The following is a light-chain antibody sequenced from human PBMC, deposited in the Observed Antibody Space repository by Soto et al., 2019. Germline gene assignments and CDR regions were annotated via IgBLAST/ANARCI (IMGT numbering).Light chain of an antibody. CDR2: DVS. V-gene: IGLV2-14*01. J-gene: IGLJ1*01. CDR3: SSYTSSSTPYV. CDR1: SSDVGGYNY. Sequence: QSVLTQPRSVSGSPGQSVTISCTGTSSDVGGYNYVSWYQQHPGKAPKLMIYDVSNRPSGVSNRFSGSKSGNTASLTISGLQAEDEADYYCSSYTSSSTPYVFGTGTKLTVL.